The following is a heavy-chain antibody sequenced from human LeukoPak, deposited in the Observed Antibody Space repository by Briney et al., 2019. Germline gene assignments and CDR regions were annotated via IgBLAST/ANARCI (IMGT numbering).Heavy chain of an antibody. CDR1: GGSISSYY. V-gene: IGHV4-59*01. Sequence: KTSETLSLTCTVSGGSISSYYWSWIRQPPGKGLEWIGYIYYSGSTNYSPSLKSRVTISVDTSKNQFSLKLSSVTAADTAVYYCARSYYYYYMDVWGKGTTVIVSS. J-gene: IGHJ6*03. CDR2: IYYSGST. CDR3: ARSYYYYYMDV.